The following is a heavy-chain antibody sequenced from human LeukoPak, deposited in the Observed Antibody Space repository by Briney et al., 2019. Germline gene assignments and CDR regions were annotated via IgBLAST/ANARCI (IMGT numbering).Heavy chain of an antibody. CDR2: ISYDGSNK. V-gene: IGHV3-30-3*01. CDR1: GFTFSSYA. J-gene: IGHJ4*02. D-gene: IGHD5-18*01. Sequence: GGFLRLSCAASGFTFSSYAMHWVRQAPGKGLEWVAVISYDGSNKYYADSVKGRFTISRDNSKNTLYLQMNSLRAEDTAVYYCARGDRGYSDISDYWGQGTLVTVSS. CDR3: ARGDRGYSDISDY.